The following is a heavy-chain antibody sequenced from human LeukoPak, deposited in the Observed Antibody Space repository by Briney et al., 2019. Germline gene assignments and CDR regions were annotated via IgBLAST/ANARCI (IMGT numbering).Heavy chain of an antibody. CDR1: GYTFASYG. CDR2: ISAYNGNT. CDR3: ARGGGSGSYSLSPFDY. D-gene: IGHD3-10*01. Sequence: ASVKVSCKASGYTFASYGISWVRQAPGQGLEWMGWISAYNGNTNYAQKLQGRVTMTTDTSTSTAYMELRSLRSDDTAVYYCARGGGSGSYSLSPFDYWGQGTLVTVSS. V-gene: IGHV1-18*01. J-gene: IGHJ4*02.